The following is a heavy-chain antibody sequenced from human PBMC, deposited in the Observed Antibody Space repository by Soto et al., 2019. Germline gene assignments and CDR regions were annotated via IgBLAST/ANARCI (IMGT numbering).Heavy chain of an antibody. CDR1: GFTVNSNY. CDR3: ARVDRYYFGY. Sequence: PGGSLRLSCAASGFTVNSNYMSWVRQAPGKGLEWVSVIYSGGSTYYADSVKGRFTISRHNSKNTLYLQMNSLRAEDTAVYCCARVDRYYFGYWGQGTLVTVSS. CDR2: IYSGGST. J-gene: IGHJ4*02. V-gene: IGHV3-53*04. D-gene: IGHD3-9*01.